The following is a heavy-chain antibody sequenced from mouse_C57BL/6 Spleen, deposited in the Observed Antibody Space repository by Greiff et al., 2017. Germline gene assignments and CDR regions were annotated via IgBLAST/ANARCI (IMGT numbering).Heavy chain of an antibody. V-gene: IGHV5-4*01. CDR2: ISDGGSYT. CDR1: GFTFSSYA. CDR3: ARSAVKPYYFDY. J-gene: IGHJ2*01. Sequence: LVESGGGLVKPGGSLKLSCAASGFTFSSYAMSWVRQTPEKRLEWVATISDGGSYTYYPDNVKGRFTISRDNAKNNLYLQMSHLKSEDTAMYYCARSAVKPYYFDYWGQGTTLTVSS.